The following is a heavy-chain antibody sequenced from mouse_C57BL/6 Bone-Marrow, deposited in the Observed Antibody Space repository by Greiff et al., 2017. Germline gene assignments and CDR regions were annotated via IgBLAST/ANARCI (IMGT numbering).Heavy chain of an antibody. CDR1: GFNIKDYY. V-gene: IGHV14-2*01. Sequence: VQLQQSGAELVKPGASVKLSCTASGFNIKDYYMHWVKQRTEQGLEWIGTIYPGDGETKYAPKFQGKATITADTSSNPAYLQLSSLTSEDTAVYYCARGYGSSAFAYWGQGTLVTVSA. J-gene: IGHJ3*01. D-gene: IGHD1-1*01. CDR2: IYPGDGET. CDR3: ARGYGSSAFAY.